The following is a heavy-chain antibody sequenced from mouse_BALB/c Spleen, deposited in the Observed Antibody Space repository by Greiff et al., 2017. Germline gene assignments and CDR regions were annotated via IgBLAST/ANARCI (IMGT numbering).Heavy chain of an antibody. V-gene: IGHV1S135*01. D-gene: IGHD2-4*01. CDR1: GYAFTSYN. CDR2: IDPYNGGT. CDR3: ASPTMITTGFAY. J-gene: IGHJ3*01. Sequence: EVKLMESGPELVKPGASVKVSCKASGYAFTSYNMYWVKQSHGKSLEWIGYIDPYNGGTSYNQKFKGKATLTVDKSSSTAYMHLNSLTSEDSAVYYCASPTMITTGFAYWGQGTLVTVSA.